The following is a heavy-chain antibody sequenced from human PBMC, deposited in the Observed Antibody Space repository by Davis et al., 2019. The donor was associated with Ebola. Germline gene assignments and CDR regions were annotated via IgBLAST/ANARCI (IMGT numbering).Heavy chain of an antibody. V-gene: IGHV3-11*01. J-gene: IGHJ6*02. Sequence: PGGSLRLSCAASGFTFSDYYMSWVRQAPGKGLEWVSYISGSSDIIYYTGSVKGRFTISRDNARNSLYLQMNSLRAEDTAVYYCAKVYDFWGLDGMDVWGQGTTVTVSS. CDR2: ISGSSDII. D-gene: IGHD3-3*01. CDR3: AKVYDFWGLDGMDV. CDR1: GFTFSDYY.